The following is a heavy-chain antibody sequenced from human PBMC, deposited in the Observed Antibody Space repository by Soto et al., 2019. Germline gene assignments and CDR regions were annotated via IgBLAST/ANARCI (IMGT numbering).Heavy chain of an antibody. CDR3: AREAAVAGVVSGWRGYYYYYGMDV. CDR2: ISSSGSTI. D-gene: IGHD6-19*01. J-gene: IGHJ6*02. CDR1: GFTFSSYE. V-gene: IGHV3-48*03. Sequence: GGSLRLSCAASGFTFSSYEMNWVRQAPGKGLEWVSYISSSGSTIYYADSVKGRFTISRDNAKNSLYLQMNSLRAEDTAVYYCAREAAVAGVVSGWRGYYYYYGMDVWGQGTTVTVSS.